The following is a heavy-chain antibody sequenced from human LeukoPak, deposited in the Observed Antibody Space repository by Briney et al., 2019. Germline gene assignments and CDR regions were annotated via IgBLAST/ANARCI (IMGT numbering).Heavy chain of an antibody. CDR3: ARLFDAFDI. Sequence: SETLSLTCPVSGGSISSSSYYWGWIRQPPGKGLEWIGSISYSGSTYYNPSLNSRGTISADTSKNQFSLNLSSVTAADTAVYYCARLFDAFDIWGQGTMVTVSS. CDR2: ISYSGST. D-gene: IGHD2-21*01. CDR1: GGSISSSSYY. J-gene: IGHJ3*02. V-gene: IGHV4-39*01.